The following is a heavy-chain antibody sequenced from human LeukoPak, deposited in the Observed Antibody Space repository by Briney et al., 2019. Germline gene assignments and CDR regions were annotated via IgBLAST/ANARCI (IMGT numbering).Heavy chain of an antibody. D-gene: IGHD6-25*01. J-gene: IGHJ5*02. CDR1: GGSISSYY. CDR3: AKLRLGIDP. V-gene: IGHV4-59*01. CDR2: IHNSGST. Sequence: SETLSLTCTVSGGSISSYYWSWLRQPPGEGMGWIGYIHNSGSTNYNPSLKSRVTISVDTYKNQFSLKLTSVTAADTAVYYCAKLRLGIDPWGQGTLVTVSS.